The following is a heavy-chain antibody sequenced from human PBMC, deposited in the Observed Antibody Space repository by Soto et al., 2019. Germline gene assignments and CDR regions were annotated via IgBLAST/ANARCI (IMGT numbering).Heavy chain of an antibody. V-gene: IGHV3-30-3*01. J-gene: IGHJ4*02. CDR1: RFTFKNYA. Sequence: QVQLVESGGGVVQPGRSLRLSCAASRFTFKNYAMHLVRQAPGKGLEWVASISYDGSNKYYADSVKGRFTISRDNSKNTLYLQMNSLRVEDTAVYYCARGSIPAAGLFDYWGQGTPVTVSS. CDR2: ISYDGSNK. D-gene: IGHD6-13*01. CDR3: ARGSIPAAGLFDY.